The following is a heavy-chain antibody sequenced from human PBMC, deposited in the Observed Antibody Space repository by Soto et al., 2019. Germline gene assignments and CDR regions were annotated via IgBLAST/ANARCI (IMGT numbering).Heavy chain of an antibody. V-gene: IGHV3-11*01. J-gene: IGHJ4*02. CDR1: GFSFRDYF. D-gene: IGHD3-3*01. CDR2: IGPYGNSI. CDR3: ARDDYTYGVY. Sequence: GGSLRLSCAASGFSFRDYFMSWIRQAPGKGLEWVSFIGPYGNSIYYADSVKGRFTISRDDAKKSLYLHMNNLRAEDTAVYYCARDDYTYGVYWGQGSLVTVSS.